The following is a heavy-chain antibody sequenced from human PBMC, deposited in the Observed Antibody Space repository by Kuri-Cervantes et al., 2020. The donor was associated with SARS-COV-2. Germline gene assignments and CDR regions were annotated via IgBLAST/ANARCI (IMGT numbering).Heavy chain of an antibody. J-gene: IGHJ5*02. CDR3: ARDHSGSYSRGFDP. D-gene: IGHD1-26*01. CDR2: IYYSGST. CDR1: GGSISSGDYY. Sequence: SCTVSGGSISSGDYYWSWIRQPPGKGLEWIGYIYYSGSTYYNPSLKSRVTMSVDTSKNQFSLKLSSVTAADTAVYYCARDHSGSYSRGFDPWGQGTLVTVSS. V-gene: IGHV4-31*02.